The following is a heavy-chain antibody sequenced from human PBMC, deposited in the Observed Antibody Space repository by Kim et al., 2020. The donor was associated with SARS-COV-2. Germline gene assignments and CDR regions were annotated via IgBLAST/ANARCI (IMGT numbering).Heavy chain of an antibody. CDR1: GGSISSGDHY. J-gene: IGHJ6*02. V-gene: IGHV4-30-4*01. CDR3: ARGGYFYYIMDV. Sequence: SETLSLTCIVSGGSISSGDHYWGWIRQPPGKGLEWIGHIYYTGNTYYNRSVKSRITMSVDTSKNQFSLKLTSVTAADTAVYYCARGGYFYYIMDVWGQGTTVTVSS. CDR2: IYYTGNT.